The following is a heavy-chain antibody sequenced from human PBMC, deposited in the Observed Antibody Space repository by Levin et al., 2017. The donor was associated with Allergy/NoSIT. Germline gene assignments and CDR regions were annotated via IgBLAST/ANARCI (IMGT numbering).Heavy chain of an antibody. J-gene: IGHJ4*02. Sequence: GGSLRLSCAASGFIFSNYSMNWVRQAPGKGLEWVSSISSRSSNIYYADSVKGRFTISRDNAKNSLYLQLNSLRAEDTAVYYCARDSTAVSSDYWGQGTLVTVSS. CDR1: GFIFSNYS. D-gene: IGHD4-11*01. CDR2: ISSRSSNI. CDR3: ARDSTAVSSDY. V-gene: IGHV3-21*01.